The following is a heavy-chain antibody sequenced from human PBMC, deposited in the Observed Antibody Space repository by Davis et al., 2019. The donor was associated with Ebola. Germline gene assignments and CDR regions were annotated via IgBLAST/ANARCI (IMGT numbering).Heavy chain of an antibody. CDR2: INPSGGST. D-gene: IGHD3-3*01. J-gene: IGHJ6*03. CDR1: GYTFTSYY. CDR3: ARDTGFWSGYYSYYYYYYMDV. V-gene: IGHV1-46*01. Sequence: ASVKVSCKASGYTFTSYYMHWVRQAPGQGLEWMGIINPSGGSTSYAQKFQGRVTMTRDTSTSTVYMELSSLRSEDTAVYYCARDTGFWSGYYSYYYYYYMDVWGKGTTVTVSS.